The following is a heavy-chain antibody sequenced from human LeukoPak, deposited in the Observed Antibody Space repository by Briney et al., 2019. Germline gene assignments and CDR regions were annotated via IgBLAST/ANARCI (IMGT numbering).Heavy chain of an antibody. D-gene: IGHD3/OR15-3a*01. CDR3: ARLGTGDN. Sequence: PGGSLRLSCAASGFTFSSYSMNWVRQAPGKGLEWVSSITSSSTIYYADSVKGRFTISRDNAKNSLYLQMNSLRAEDTAVYYCARLGTGDNWGQGTLVTVSS. CDR2: ITSSSTI. J-gene: IGHJ4*02. V-gene: IGHV3-69-1*01. CDR1: GFTFSSYS.